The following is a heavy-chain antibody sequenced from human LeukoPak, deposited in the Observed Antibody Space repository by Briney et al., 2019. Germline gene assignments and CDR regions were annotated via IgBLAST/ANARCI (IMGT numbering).Heavy chain of an antibody. D-gene: IGHD1-26*01. V-gene: IGHV4-39*01. Sequence: WETLSLTCTVSGGSISSSNYYWGWIPQPPGKGLEWIGSMYYSGSTYHNPSLKSRVTISVDTPKIQFSLKPSSVTAAETAVYYCATSSAIYNYWAKGTLVTVSS. J-gene: IGHJ4*02. CDR3: ATSSAIYNY. CDR1: GGSISSSNYY. CDR2: MYYSGST.